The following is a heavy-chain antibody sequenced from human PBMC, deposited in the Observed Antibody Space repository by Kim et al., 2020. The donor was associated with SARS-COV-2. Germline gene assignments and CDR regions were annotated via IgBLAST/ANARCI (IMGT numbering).Heavy chain of an antibody. J-gene: IGHJ4*02. CDR3: ARGGNYYGSGTYFFLGKTYYFDY. D-gene: IGHD3-10*01. V-gene: IGHV4-34*01. CDR1: GGSFSGYY. Sequence: SETLSLTCAVYGGSFSGYYWSWIRQPPGKGLEWIGEINHSGSTNYNPSLKSRVTISVDTSKNQFSLKLSSVTAADTAVYYCARGGNYYGSGTYFFLGKTYYFDYWGQGTLVTVSS. CDR2: INHSGST.